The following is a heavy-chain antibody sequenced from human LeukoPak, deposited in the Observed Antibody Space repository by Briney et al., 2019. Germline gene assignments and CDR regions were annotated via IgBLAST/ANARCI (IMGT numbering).Heavy chain of an antibody. J-gene: IGHJ5*02. V-gene: IGHV1-8*01. CDR3: ARGVRGNFPFNWFDP. D-gene: IGHD1-26*01. CDR2: MNPENGDA. CDR1: GYTFSSYD. Sequence: ASVKVSCKASGYTFSSYDINWVRQATGQGLEWMGRMNPENGDAQYAQRFQGRVTMTRDTSISTAYMGLSSLRSEDTALYYCARGVRGNFPFNWFDPWGQGTQVTVSS.